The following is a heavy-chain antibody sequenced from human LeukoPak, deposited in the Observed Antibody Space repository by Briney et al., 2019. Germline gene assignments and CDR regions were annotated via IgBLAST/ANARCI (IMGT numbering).Heavy chain of an antibody. CDR3: ARAKPVLLWFGEFPDAFDI. J-gene: IGHJ3*02. CDR2: ISDSGGNT. V-gene: IGHV3-23*01. CDR1: GFTFSNYA. D-gene: IGHD3-10*01. Sequence: PGGSLRLSCAASGFTFSNYAMSWVRQAPGKGLEWVSIISDSGGNTYYADSVKGRFTISRDNAKNSLYLQMNSLRAEDTAVYYCARAKPVLLWFGEFPDAFDIWGQGTMVTVSS.